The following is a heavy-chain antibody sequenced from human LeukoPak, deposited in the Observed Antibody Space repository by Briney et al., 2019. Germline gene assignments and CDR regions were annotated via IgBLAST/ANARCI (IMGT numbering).Heavy chain of an antibody. J-gene: IGHJ5*02. CDR3: VKGGDYGDPFDP. Sequence: GGSLRLSCSASGFTFSSYAMHWVRQAPGKGLEYVSAISSNGGSTYYADSVKGRFTISRDNSKNTLYLQTSSLRAEDTAVYYCVKGGDYGDPFDPWGQGTLVTVSS. CDR2: ISSNGGST. V-gene: IGHV3-64D*06. D-gene: IGHD4-17*01. CDR1: GFTFSSYA.